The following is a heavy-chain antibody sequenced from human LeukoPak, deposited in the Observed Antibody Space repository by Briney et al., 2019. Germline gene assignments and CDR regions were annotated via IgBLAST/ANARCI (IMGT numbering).Heavy chain of an antibody. Sequence: GGSLRLSCAASGFTVSSNSMTWVRQAPGKGLEWVSVIYSGGITHYAASVKGRFTISRDNTKNTLFLQMISLRAEDTAVYYCARDSTYYWYFDLWGRGTLVTVSS. CDR1: GFTVSSNS. J-gene: IGHJ2*01. CDR2: IYSGGIT. CDR3: ARDSTYYWYFDL. V-gene: IGHV3-66*01.